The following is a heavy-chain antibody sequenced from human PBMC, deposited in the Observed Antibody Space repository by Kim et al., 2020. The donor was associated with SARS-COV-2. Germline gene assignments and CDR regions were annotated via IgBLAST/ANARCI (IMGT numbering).Heavy chain of an antibody. D-gene: IGHD2-15*01. CDR2: VSGAGRHT. V-gene: IGHV3-23*01. CDR1: GFTFSSHA. J-gene: IGHJ5*02. Sequence: GGSLRLSCAASGFTFSSHAMTWVRQAPGKGLXWVAAVSGAGRHTYYADSVKGRXXISRXXSRNTXYLXXTSLRXEDTXTYYXXKSLXSGGFXDERGXDHWXQGTPXTVSS. CDR3: XKSLXSGGFXDERGXDH.